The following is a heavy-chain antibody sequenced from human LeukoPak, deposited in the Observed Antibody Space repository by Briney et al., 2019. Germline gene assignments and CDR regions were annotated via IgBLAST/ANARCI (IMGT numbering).Heavy chain of an antibody. CDR2: ISGGGDIT. J-gene: IGHJ4*02. CDR1: GFTFGTYA. D-gene: IGHD1-26*01. CDR3: AKEQVVSPPWVSYFDY. V-gene: IGHV3-23*01. Sequence: GGSLRLSCVASGFTFGTYAMSWVRQTPAQVLERVSVISGGGDITYYADSVKGRCTISRDNSENTVYLQMNSLRAEETAVYYCAKEQVVSPPWVSYFDYWAQGTLVTVSS.